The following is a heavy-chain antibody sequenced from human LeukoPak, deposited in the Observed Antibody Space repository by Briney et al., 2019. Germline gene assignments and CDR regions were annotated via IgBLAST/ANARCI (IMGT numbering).Heavy chain of an antibody. CDR3: ARTIYGSGSYYNVLLYFDY. CDR1: GFTVSSNY. D-gene: IGHD3-10*01. V-gene: IGHV3-53*01. Sequence: PGGSLRLYCAASGFTVSSNYMSWVRQAPGKGLEWVSVIYSGGSTYYADSVKGRFTISRDNSKNTLYLQMNSLRAEDTAVYYCARTIYGSGSYYNVLLYFDYWGQGTLVTVSS. J-gene: IGHJ4*02. CDR2: IYSGGST.